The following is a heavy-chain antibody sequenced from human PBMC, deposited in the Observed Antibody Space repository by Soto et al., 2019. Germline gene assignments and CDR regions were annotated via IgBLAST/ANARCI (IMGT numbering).Heavy chain of an antibody. Sequence: QVQLVESGGGVVQPGRSLRLSCAASGFTFSSYAMHWVRQAPGKGLEWVAVISYDGSNKYYADSVKGRFTISRDNSKHTLYLQMTSLRAEDTAVYYCARDPAYSGSPPHFQHWGQGTLVTVSS. CDR3: ARDPAYSGSPPHFQH. CDR2: ISYDGSNK. D-gene: IGHD1-26*01. J-gene: IGHJ1*01. V-gene: IGHV3-30-3*01. CDR1: GFTFSSYA.